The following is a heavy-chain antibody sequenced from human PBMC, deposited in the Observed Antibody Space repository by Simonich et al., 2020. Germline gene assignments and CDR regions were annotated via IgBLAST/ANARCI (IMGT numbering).Heavy chain of an antibody. Sequence: QVQLQESGPGLVKPSETLSLTCAVSGYSISSGSYWGWIRQPPGKGLEWIGSLYHSGGTYHNPSLKSRVTISVDTSKNQFSLKLSSVTAADTAVYYCARVGYSNYYYYGMDVWGQGTTVTVSS. CDR2: LYHSGGT. CDR3: ARVGYSNYYYYGMDV. J-gene: IGHJ6*02. D-gene: IGHD6-13*01. V-gene: IGHV4-38-2*01. CDR1: GYSISSGSY.